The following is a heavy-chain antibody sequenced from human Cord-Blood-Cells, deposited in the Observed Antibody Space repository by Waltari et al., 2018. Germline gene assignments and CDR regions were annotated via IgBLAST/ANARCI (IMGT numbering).Heavy chain of an antibody. CDR1: GGSISSSSYS. CDR2: IYYSGST. D-gene: IGHD3-10*01. CDR3: AGVRGAIAPYYYYYYMDV. V-gene: IGHV4-39*07. J-gene: IGHJ6*03. Sequence: QLQLQESGPGLVKPSETLSLTCTVSGGSISSSSYSWGWIRQPPGKGLEWIGSIYYSGSTDYNPSLKSRVTISVDTSKNQFSLKLSSVTAADTAVYYCAGVRGAIAPYYYYYYMDVWGKGTTVTVSS.